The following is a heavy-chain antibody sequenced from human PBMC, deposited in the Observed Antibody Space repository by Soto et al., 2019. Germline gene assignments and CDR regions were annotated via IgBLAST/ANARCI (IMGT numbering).Heavy chain of an antibody. D-gene: IGHD3-22*01. J-gene: IGHJ4*02. CDR2: IYYTGST. V-gene: IGHV4-61*08. CDR3: ARSCSSATCAIDL. CDR1: GGSISSGDYY. Sequence: SETLSLTCTVSGGSISSGDYYWSWIRQPPGKGLECIGYIYYTGSTTYNPSLKSRVTISVDTSKNLISLRLSSVTAADTGVYYCARSCSSATCAIDLWGQGTLVTVSS.